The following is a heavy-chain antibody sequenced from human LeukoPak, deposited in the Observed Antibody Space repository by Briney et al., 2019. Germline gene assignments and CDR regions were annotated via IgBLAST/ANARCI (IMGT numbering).Heavy chain of an antibody. CDR2: IYYTGST. V-gene: IGHV4-59*01. CDR1: GGSISNYY. Sequence: PSETLSLTCTVSGGSISNYYWNWLRQPPGKGLGWIGYIYYTGSTNYSPSLRGRVSISVDTSKNQFSLKLSSVTAADTAIYYCARSPLTYNSVWFDYWGQGTLVTVSS. J-gene: IGHJ4*02. CDR3: ARSPLTYNSVWFDY. D-gene: IGHD6-25*01.